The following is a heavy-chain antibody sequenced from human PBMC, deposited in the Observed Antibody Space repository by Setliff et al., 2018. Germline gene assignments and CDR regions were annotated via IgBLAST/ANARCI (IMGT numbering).Heavy chain of an antibody. CDR2: IYYSGST. CDR1: GGPISSSSYY. V-gene: IGHV4-39*07. CDR3: ARALLYYYDSSGYYYTQYYFDY. D-gene: IGHD3-22*01. J-gene: IGHJ4*02. Sequence: SETLSLTCTVSGGPISSSSYYWGWIRQPPGKGLEWIGSIYYSGSTYYNPSLKSRVTISVDTPKNQFSLKLSSVTAADTAVYYCARALLYYYDSSGYYYTQYYFDYWGQGTLVTVSS.